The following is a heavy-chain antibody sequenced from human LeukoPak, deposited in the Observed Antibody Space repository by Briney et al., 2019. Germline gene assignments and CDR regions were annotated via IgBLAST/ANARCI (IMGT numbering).Heavy chain of an antibody. CDR3: ARAEGRSYGSGSYYNAY. CDR1: GGSISSSIYY. Sequence: SETLSLTCTVSGGSISSSIYYWGWIRQPPGKGLEWIGSMSYSGSTYYNPSLKSRVTISVDTSKNQFSLKLSSVTAADTAVYYCARAEGRSYGSGSYYNAYWGQGTLVTVSS. CDR2: MSYSGST. D-gene: IGHD3-10*01. V-gene: IGHV4-39*01. J-gene: IGHJ4*02.